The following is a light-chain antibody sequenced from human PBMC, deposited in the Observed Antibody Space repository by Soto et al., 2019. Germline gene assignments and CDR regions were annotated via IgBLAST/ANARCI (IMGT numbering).Light chain of an antibody. V-gene: IGKV3-15*01. CDR1: QSVSSN. Sequence: EIVMTQSPATLSVSPGERATLSCRASQSVSSNLAWYQQKPDQAPRLLIYGASTRATGIPARFSGSGSGTEFTLTISSLQSEDFAVYYCQQYNNWPHTFGQGTELEIK. CDR3: QQYNNWPHT. J-gene: IGKJ2*01. CDR2: GAS.